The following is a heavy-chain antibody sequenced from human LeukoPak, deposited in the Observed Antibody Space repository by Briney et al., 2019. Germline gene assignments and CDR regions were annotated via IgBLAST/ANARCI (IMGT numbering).Heavy chain of an antibody. V-gene: IGHV4-34*01. CDR2: INHSGST. Sequence: SETLSLTCAVYSGSFSGYYWSWIRQPPGKGLEWIGEINHSGSTNYNPSLKSRVTISVDTSKNQFSLKLSSVTAADTAVYYCARLFAGAVAGTGSGYFDYWGQGTLVTVSS. CDR1: SGSFSGYY. CDR3: ARLFAGAVAGTGSGYFDY. D-gene: IGHD6-19*01. J-gene: IGHJ4*02.